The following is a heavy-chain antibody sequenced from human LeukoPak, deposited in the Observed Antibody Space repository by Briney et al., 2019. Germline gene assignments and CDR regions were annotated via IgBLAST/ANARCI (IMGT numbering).Heavy chain of an antibody. D-gene: IGHD3-3*01. Sequence: PSETLSLTCTVSGGSISSYYWSWIRQPPGKGLEWIGYIYYSGSTNYNPSLKRRVTISVDTSKNQFSLKLSSVTAADTAVYYCARVRGGGYDSIFGVVRPYYFDYWGQGTLVTVSS. V-gene: IGHV4-59*01. CDR2: IYYSGST. CDR3: ARVRGGGYDSIFGVVRPYYFDY. CDR1: GGSISSYY. J-gene: IGHJ4*02.